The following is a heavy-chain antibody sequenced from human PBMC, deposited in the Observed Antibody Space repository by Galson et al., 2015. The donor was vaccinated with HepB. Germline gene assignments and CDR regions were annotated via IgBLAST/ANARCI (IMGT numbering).Heavy chain of an antibody. Sequence: SLRLSCAASGFTFSSYAMSWVRQAPGKGLEWVSAISGSGGSTYYADSVKGRFTISRDNSKNTLYLQMNSPRAEDTAVYYCAKSRGPLWFGDLRGDYWGQGTLVTVSS. CDR3: AKSRGPLWFGDLRGDY. CDR2: ISGSGGST. CDR1: GFTFSSYA. D-gene: IGHD3-10*01. J-gene: IGHJ4*02. V-gene: IGHV3-23*01.